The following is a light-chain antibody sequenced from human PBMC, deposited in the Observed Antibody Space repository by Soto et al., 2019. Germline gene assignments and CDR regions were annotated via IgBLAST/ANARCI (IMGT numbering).Light chain of an antibody. CDR3: QQRYNIVWT. Sequence: DIQMTQSPSSLSASVGDRVSITCRASQSISSYLSWYQQRPGKAPNLLICGASTLQGGAPSRFSGSGSGTDFTLTISSLQPEDFGTYYCQQRYNIVWTLSQGTKVDIK. CDR2: GAS. V-gene: IGKV1-39*01. J-gene: IGKJ1*01. CDR1: QSISSY.